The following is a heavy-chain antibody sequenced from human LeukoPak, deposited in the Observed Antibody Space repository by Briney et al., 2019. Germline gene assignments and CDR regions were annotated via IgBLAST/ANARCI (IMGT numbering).Heavy chain of an antibody. CDR2: IYYSGST. CDR1: GGSISSHY. J-gene: IGHJ4*02. V-gene: IGHV4-59*11. D-gene: IGHD2-21*02. CDR3: ARVPYCGGDCYGKGYFDY. Sequence: PSETLSLTCTVSGGSISSHYWSWIRQPPGKGLEWIGYIYYSGSTNYNPSLKSRVTISVDASKNQFSLKLSSVTAADTAVYYCARVPYCGGDCYGKGYFDYWGQGTPVTVSS.